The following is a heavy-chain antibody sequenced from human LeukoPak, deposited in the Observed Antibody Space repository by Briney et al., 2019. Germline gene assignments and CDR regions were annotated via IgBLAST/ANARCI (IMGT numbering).Heavy chain of an antibody. CDR3: ARAAGDSYGYRYYFDY. V-gene: IGHV1-8*01. J-gene: IGHJ4*02. Sequence: ASVKVSCKASGYAFISYMINWVRQAPGQGLEWLGWVNPSSGSTGYAQKSQGRVTMTRDTSTSTVYMQLSSLRSEDTAVYFCARAAGDSYGYRYYFDYWGQGTLVTVSS. D-gene: IGHD5-18*01. CDR2: VNPSSGST. CDR1: GYAFISYM.